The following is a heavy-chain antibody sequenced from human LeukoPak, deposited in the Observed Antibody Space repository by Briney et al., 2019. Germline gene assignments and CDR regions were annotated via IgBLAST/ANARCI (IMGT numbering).Heavy chain of an antibody. V-gene: IGHV3-21*01. Sequence: GGFLRLSCAASGFTFSSYSMNWVRQAPGKGLEWVSSISSSTSYIYYADSVKGRFTISRDNAKNSLYLQMNSLRAEDTAVYYCARAYYGDYSLFDNWGQGTLVTVSS. J-gene: IGHJ4*02. CDR2: ISSSTSYI. D-gene: IGHD4-17*01. CDR1: GFTFSSYS. CDR3: ARAYYGDYSLFDN.